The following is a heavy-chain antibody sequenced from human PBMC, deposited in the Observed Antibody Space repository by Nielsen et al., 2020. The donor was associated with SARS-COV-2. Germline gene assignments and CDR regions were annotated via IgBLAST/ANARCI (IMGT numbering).Heavy chain of an antibody. V-gene: IGHV3-74*01. J-gene: IGHJ4*02. CDR1: AFTFSTYW. D-gene: IGHD3-16*01. CDR3: VRGLQVPNGLAHR. Sequence: GESLKISCAASAFTFSTYWMHWVRQAPGKGLVWVSRINSDGSSTSYVDSVKGRFTISRDNAKNTLYLQMNSLRAEDTAVYYCVRGLQVPNGLAHRWGQGTLVTVSS. CDR2: INSDGSST.